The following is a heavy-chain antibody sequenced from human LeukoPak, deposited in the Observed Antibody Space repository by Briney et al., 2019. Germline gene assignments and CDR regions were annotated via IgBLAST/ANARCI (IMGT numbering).Heavy chain of an antibody. CDR3: ARDLRAYDSSGYPSFYFDY. CDR1: GGTFSSYA. Sequence: GSSVKVSCKASGGTFSSYAISWVRQAPGQGLEWMGGIIPIFGTANYAQKFQGRVTITTDESTSTAYMELSSLRSEDTAVYYCARDLRAYDSSGYPSFYFDYWGQGTLVTVSS. V-gene: IGHV1-69*05. CDR2: IIPIFGTA. D-gene: IGHD3-22*01. J-gene: IGHJ4*02.